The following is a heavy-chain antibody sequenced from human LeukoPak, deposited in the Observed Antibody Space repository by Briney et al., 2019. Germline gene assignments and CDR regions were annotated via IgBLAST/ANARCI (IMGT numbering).Heavy chain of an antibody. CDR1: TFTLSRYS. V-gene: IGHV3-48*01. J-gene: IGHJ4*02. CDR3: ARDGRYDASGQYDS. Sequence: PGGSLRLSCAASTFTLSRYSLNWVRQVPGKGLEWISYISSSGNSIYYADSVRGRFTISRDNVNNSLYLQMNSLRGEDTAVYYCARDGRYDASGQYDSWGQGTLVTVSS. CDR2: ISSSGNSI. D-gene: IGHD3-22*01.